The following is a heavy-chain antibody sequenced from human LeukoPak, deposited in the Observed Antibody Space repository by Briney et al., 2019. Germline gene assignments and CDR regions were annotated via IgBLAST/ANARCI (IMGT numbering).Heavy chain of an antibody. CDR2: INHSGNP. J-gene: IGHJ5*02. V-gene: IGHV4-34*01. CDR1: GGSFTGYY. Sequence: KSSETLSLTCAVYGGSFTGYYWSWIRQPPGKGLEWIGEINHSGNPNYNSSLKSRVTISLDTSKNQFSLKLTSVTAADTAVYYCARDPGVAAAGNWFDPWGPGILVTAPS. D-gene: IGHD6-13*01. CDR3: ARDPGVAAAGNWFDP.